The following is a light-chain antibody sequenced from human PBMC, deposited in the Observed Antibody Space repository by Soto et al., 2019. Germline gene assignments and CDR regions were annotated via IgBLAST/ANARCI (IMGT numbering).Light chain of an antibody. CDR2: GAS. V-gene: IGKV3-20*01. CDR3: QQYSSSPRVT. J-gene: IGKJ5*01. Sequence: EIVMTQSPATLSVSPGERATLSCRASQSVSSRYLAWYQQKPGQAPRLLIYGASSRATGIPDRFSGSGSGTDFTLTISRLEPEDFAVYYCQQYSSSPRVTFGQGTRLEIK. CDR1: QSVSSRY.